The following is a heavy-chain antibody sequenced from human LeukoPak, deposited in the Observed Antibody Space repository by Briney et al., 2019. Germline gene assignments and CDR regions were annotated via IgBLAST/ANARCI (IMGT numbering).Heavy chain of an antibody. D-gene: IGHD3-3*01. V-gene: IGHV1-18*01. J-gene: IGHJ6*03. CDR2: ISDYNGNT. CDR3: ARENVLRFLEWLPTTNYYYYYMDV. Sequence: ASVKVSCKASGYTFTSYGINWVRQAPGQGLEWMGWISDYNGNTNYAQKLQGRATMTTDTSTSTGYMELRSLRYDDTAVYYCARENVLRFLEWLPTTNYYYYYMDVWGKGTTVTVSS. CDR1: GYTFTSYG.